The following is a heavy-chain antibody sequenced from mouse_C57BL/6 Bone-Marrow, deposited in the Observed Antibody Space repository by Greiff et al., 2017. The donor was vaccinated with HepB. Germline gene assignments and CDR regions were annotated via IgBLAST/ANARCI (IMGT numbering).Heavy chain of an antibody. Sequence: VKLMESGAELARPGASVKLSCKASGYTFTSYGISWVKQRTGQGLEWIGEIYPRSGNTYYNEKFKGKATLTADKSSSTAYMELRSLTSEDSAVYFCARSRITTVVADYFDYWGQGTTLTVSS. CDR2: IYPRSGNT. D-gene: IGHD1-1*01. CDR1: GYTFTSYG. J-gene: IGHJ2*01. V-gene: IGHV1-81*01. CDR3: ARSRITTVVADYFDY.